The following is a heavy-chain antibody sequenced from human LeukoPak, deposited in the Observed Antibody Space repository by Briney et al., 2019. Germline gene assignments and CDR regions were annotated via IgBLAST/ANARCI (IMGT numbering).Heavy chain of an antibody. D-gene: IGHD3-22*01. V-gene: IGHV1-69*04. Sequence: SVKVSCKASGGTFSSYAISWVRQAPGQGLEWMGRIIPILGIANYAQKFQGRVTITADKSTSTAYMELSSLRSEDTGVYYCARVGAYYYDSSGQNWGQGTLVTVSS. CDR2: IIPILGIA. CDR3: ARVGAYYYDSSGQN. CDR1: GGTFSSYA. J-gene: IGHJ4*02.